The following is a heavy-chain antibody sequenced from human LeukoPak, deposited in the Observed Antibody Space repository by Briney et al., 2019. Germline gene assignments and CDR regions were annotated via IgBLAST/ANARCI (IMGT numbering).Heavy chain of an antibody. CDR2: INHSGST. D-gene: IGHD3-22*01. CDR1: GRSFSAYY. Sequence: PSDTLSLTCAVYGRSFSAYYWSWIRQPPGKGLEWIGEINHSGSTHYNPSLKSRVTISVDTSKNQFSLKLSSVTAADTAVYYCARVGVITMIVNYWGQGTLVTVSS. V-gene: IGHV4-34*01. J-gene: IGHJ4*02. CDR3: ARVGVITMIVNY.